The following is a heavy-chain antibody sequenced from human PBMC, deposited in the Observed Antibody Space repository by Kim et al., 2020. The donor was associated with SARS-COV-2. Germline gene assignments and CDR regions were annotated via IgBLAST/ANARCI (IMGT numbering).Heavy chain of an antibody. CDR2: IYPGSSET. CDR1: GYRFTTDW. CDR3: ARHLLPADTN. V-gene: IGHV5-51*01. J-gene: IGHJ4*02. D-gene: IGHD2-2*01. Sequence: GESLKISCKASGYRFTTDWIGWVRQMPGKGLEWMGIIYPGSSETRYSPSFRGQVTISADKSISTAFLQWSSLKASDTAIYYCARHLLPADTNWGQGTLVTVSS.